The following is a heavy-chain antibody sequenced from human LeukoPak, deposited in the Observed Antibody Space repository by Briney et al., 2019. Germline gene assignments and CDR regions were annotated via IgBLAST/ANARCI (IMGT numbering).Heavy chain of an antibody. CDR1: GVTFSTYS. CDR2: ISGSSTTT. D-gene: IGHD5-24*01. V-gene: IGHV3-48*01. J-gene: IGHJ4*02. CDR3: ARAPRGTDGYNPYYFDY. Sequence: GGSLRLSCAASGVTFSTYSMNWVRQAPGKGLEWVSYISGSSTTTYYADSMKGRFTISRYNSKNSLSLPPNSLRVEAPAVYSCARAPRGTDGYNPYYFDYWGQGTLVTFSS.